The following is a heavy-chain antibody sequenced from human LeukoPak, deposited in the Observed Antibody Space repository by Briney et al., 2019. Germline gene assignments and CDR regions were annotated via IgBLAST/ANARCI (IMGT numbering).Heavy chain of an antibody. CDR2: IIPIFGTA. J-gene: IGHJ4*02. D-gene: IGHD3-3*01. CDR1: GGTFSCYA. CDR3: ARDQDYDFWSGSDY. V-gene: IGHV1-69*05. Sequence: ASVKVSCKASGGTFSCYAISWVRQAPGQGLEWMGRIIPIFGTANYAQKFQGRVTITTDESTSTAYMELSSLRSEDTAVYYCARDQDYDFWSGSDYWGQGTLVTVSS.